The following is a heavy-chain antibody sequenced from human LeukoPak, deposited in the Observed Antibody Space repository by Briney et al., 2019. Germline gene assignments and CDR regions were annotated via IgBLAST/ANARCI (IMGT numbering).Heavy chain of an antibody. J-gene: IGHJ4*02. CDR2: ISAYNGNT. V-gene: IGHV1-18*01. CDR1: GYTFTSYG. CDR3: ARDPGYCSSTSCLPGAPIDY. Sequence: GASVKVSCKASGYTFTSYGISWVRQASGQGLEWMGWISAYNGNTNYAQKLQGRVTMTTDTSTSTAYMELRSLRSDDTAVYYCARDPGYCSSTSCLPGAPIDYWGQGTLVTVSS. D-gene: IGHD2-2*01.